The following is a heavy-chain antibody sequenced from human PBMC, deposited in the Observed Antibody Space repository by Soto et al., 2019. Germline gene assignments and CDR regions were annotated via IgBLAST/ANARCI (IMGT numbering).Heavy chain of an antibody. J-gene: IGHJ4*02. D-gene: IGHD1-26*01. V-gene: IGHV3-33*01. CDR1: GFTFSSYG. Sequence: QVQLVESGGGVVQPGRSLRLSCAASGFTFSSYGMHWVRQAPGKGLEWVAVIWYDGSNKYYADSVKGRFTISRDNSKNTLYLQMNSLRAEVTAVYYCARDRGSYHDYWGQGTLVTVSS. CDR2: IWYDGSNK. CDR3: ARDRGSYHDY.